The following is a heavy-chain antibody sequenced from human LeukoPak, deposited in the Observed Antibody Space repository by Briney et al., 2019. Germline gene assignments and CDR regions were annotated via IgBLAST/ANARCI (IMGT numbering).Heavy chain of an antibody. V-gene: IGHV4-59*01. D-gene: IGHD1/OR15-1a*01. CDR2: IYYSGST. CDR3: AGEEHLAGYYYGMDV. CDR1: GGSISSYY. J-gene: IGHJ6*02. Sequence: SETLSLTCTVSGGSISSYYWSWIRQPREKGLEWIGYIYYSGSTNYNPSLKSRVTISVDTSKNQFSLKLSSVTAADTAVYYCAGEEHLAGYYYGMDVWGQGTTVTVSS.